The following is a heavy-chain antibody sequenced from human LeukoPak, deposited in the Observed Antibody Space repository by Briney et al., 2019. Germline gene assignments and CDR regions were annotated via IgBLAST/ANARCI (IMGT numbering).Heavy chain of an antibody. D-gene: IGHD3-10*01. Sequence: GGTLRLSCEVSGLTFSRHAMNWVRQAPGKGLEWVSYISSSGSTKYYTDSVKGRFTISSDTSKNTMYLQMNSLRAEDTAVYYCARDLSPVVRASPMGYWGQATLPTVSS. CDR1: GLTFSRHA. CDR3: ARDLSPVVRASPMGY. V-gene: IGHV3-48*01. J-gene: IGHJ1*01. CDR2: ISSSGSTK.